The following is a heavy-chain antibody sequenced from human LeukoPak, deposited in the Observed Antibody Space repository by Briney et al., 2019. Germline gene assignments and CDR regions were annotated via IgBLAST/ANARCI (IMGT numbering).Heavy chain of an antibody. CDR2: ISAYNGNT. J-gene: IGHJ4*02. V-gene: IGHV1-18*04. CDR1: GYTFTSYG. CDR3: ARDSWILTGYSVDY. D-gene: IGHD3-9*01. Sequence: ASVKVSCKASGYTFTSYGISWVRQAPGQGLEWMGWISAYNGNTDCAQKLQGRVTMTTDTSTSTAYMELRSLRSDDTAVYYCARDSWILTGYSVDYWGQGTLVTVSS.